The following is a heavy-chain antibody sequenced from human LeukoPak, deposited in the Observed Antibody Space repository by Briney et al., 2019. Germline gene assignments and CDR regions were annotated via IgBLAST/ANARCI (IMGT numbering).Heavy chain of an antibody. CDR2: MYYSGNT. V-gene: IGHV4-39*01. CDR3: ARTLGWASSRYPFDG. CDR1: GGSISSSNYY. Sequence: SETLSLTCTVSGGSISSSNYYWGWIRQPPGKGLEWIGSMYYSGNTDYNPSLKSRVTISVDTSKNQFSLKVNSVTAADSAVYYCARTLGWASSRYPFDGWGQGTLVTVSS. J-gene: IGHJ4*02. D-gene: IGHD3-16*02.